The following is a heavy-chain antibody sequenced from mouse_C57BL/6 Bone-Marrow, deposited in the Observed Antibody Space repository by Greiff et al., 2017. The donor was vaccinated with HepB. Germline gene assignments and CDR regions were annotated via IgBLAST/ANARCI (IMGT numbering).Heavy chain of an antibody. CDR2: INPSSGYT. D-gene: IGHD2-3*01. V-gene: IGHV1-7*01. CDR1: GYTFTSYW. Sequence: QVQLQQSGAELVKPGASVKLSCKASGYTFTSYWMHWVKQRPGQGLEWIGYINPSSGYTKYNQKFKDKATLTADKSSSTAYMQLSSLTYEDSAVYYCTREGFYVGYYGLYYFDYGGQGTTLTVSS. CDR3: TREGFYVGYYGLYYFDY. J-gene: IGHJ2*01.